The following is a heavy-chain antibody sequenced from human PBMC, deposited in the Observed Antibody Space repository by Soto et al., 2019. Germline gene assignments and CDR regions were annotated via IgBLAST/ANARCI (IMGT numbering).Heavy chain of an antibody. CDR1: GFTFSSYA. J-gene: IGHJ6*02. Sequence: SGGSLRLSCAASGFTFSSYAMSWVRQAPGKGLEWVSAISGSGGSTYYADSVKGRFTISRDNSKNTLYLQMNSLRAEDTAVYYCANFGDGGSYVPYYYGMDVWGQGTTVTVSS. D-gene: IGHD1-26*01. CDR3: ANFGDGGSYVPYYYGMDV. V-gene: IGHV3-23*01. CDR2: ISGSGGST.